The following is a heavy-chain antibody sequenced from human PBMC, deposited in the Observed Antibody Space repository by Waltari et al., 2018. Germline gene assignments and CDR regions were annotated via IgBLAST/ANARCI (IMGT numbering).Heavy chain of an antibody. V-gene: IGHV4-61*02. J-gene: IGHJ4*02. CDR3: ASLKSGSYLDY. CDR1: GGSISSGSYY. CDR2: IYTSGST. D-gene: IGHD1-26*01. Sequence: QVQLQESGPGLVKPSQTLSLTCTVSGGSISSGSYYGSWIRQPAGKGLEWIGRIYTSGSTNYNPSLKSRVTISVDTSKNQFSLKLSSVTAADTAVYYCASLKSGSYLDYWGQGTLVTVSS.